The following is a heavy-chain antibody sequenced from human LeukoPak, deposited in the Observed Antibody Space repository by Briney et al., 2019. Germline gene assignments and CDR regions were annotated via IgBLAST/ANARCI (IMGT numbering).Heavy chain of an antibody. J-gene: IGHJ4*02. Sequence: PGGSLRLSCAASGFTFSSYAMTWVRQAPGKGLEWVSAISGSGGSTYYADSVKGRFTISRDNSKNTLYLQMNSLRAEDTAVYYCARDTEVWWLRHLGYWGQGTLVTVSS. CDR1: GFTFSSYA. D-gene: IGHD5-12*01. V-gene: IGHV3-23*01. CDR3: ARDTEVWWLRHLGY. CDR2: ISGSGGST.